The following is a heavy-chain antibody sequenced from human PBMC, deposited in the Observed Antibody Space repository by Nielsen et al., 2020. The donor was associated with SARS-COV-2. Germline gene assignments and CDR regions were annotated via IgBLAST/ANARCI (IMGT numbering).Heavy chain of an antibody. D-gene: IGHD3-10*01. V-gene: IGHV3-66*01. J-gene: IGHJ4*02. CDR1: GFTVSSNY. Sequence: GESLKISCAASGFTVSSNYMSWVRQAPGKGLEWVSVIYSGGSTYYADSVKGRFTISRDNSKNTLYLQMNSLRAEDTAVYYCATTANYYGSGSYYTSMGLNWGQGILVTVSS. CDR3: ATTANYYGSGSYYTSMGLN. CDR2: IYSGGST.